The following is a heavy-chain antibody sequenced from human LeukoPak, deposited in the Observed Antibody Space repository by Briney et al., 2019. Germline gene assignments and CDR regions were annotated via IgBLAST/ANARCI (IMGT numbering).Heavy chain of an antibody. Sequence: SSETLSLTCTVSGGSISSGGYYWGWIRQHPGKGLEWIGYIYYSGSTYYNPSLKSRVTISVDTSKNQFSLKLSSVTAAETAVYDCARAPHLTYSSSSHNWFDPWGQGTLVTVSS. CDR1: GGSISSGGYY. D-gene: IGHD6-6*01. CDR3: ARAPHLTYSSSSHNWFDP. J-gene: IGHJ5*02. CDR2: IYYSGST. V-gene: IGHV4-31*03.